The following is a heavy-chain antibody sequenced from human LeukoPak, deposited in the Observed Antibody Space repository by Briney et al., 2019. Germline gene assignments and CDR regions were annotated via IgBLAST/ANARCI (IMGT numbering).Heavy chain of an antibody. J-gene: IGHJ6*04. CDR3: AKAFRGYSYGYYGMDV. CDR2: ISYDGSNK. Sequence: GGSLRLSCAASGFTFSSYGMHWVRQAPGKGLEWVAVISYDGSNKYYADSVKGRFTTSRDNSKNTLYLQMNSLRAEDTAVYYRAKAFRGYSYGYYGMDVWGKGTTVTVSS. CDR1: GFTFSSYG. D-gene: IGHD5-18*01. V-gene: IGHV3-30*18.